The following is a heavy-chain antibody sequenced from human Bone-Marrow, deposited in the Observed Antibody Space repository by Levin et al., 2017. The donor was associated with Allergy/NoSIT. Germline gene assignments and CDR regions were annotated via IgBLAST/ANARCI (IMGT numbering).Heavy chain of an antibody. CDR1: GFTFNVYW. CDR2: INQDGSEK. D-gene: IGHD4-11*01. V-gene: IGHV3-7*01. Sequence: PGGSLRLSCAASGFTFNVYWMTWVRQAPGKGLEWVANINQDGSEKYYVDSVKGRFTISRDNAKKSVYLQMNSLRVEDTALYYCAREPPMTTVTEDDGYWGQGTLVTVSS. J-gene: IGHJ4*02. CDR3: AREPPMTTVTEDDGY.